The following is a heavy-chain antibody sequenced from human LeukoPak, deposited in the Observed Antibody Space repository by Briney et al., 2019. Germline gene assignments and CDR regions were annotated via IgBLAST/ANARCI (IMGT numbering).Heavy chain of an antibody. Sequence: GGSLRLSCAASGFTFSDYYMSWIRQAPGKGLEWISYISSRGGTTIYYADSVKGRFTISRDNAKSSLYLQMNSLRAEDTAVYYCARARGSYSSDYWGQGTLVTVSS. V-gene: IGHV3-11*04. CDR1: GFTFSDYY. D-gene: IGHD1-26*01. CDR2: ISSRGGTTI. CDR3: ARARGSYSSDY. J-gene: IGHJ4*02.